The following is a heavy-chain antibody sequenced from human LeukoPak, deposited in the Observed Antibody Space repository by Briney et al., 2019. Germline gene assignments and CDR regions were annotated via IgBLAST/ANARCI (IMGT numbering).Heavy chain of an antibody. Sequence: ASVRVSCKASGFTFTDPYIHGIRQAPGQGGEWMGWINPGSGDIHCAQKFQDRVPMTRDTYISTAYMELSWLHSDDTAVYYCARERSVGVVDYWGKGTLVTVSS. D-gene: IGHD1-26*01. CDR3: ARERSVGVVDY. J-gene: IGHJ4*02. CDR2: INPGSGDI. V-gene: IGHV1-2*02. CDR1: GFTFTDPY.